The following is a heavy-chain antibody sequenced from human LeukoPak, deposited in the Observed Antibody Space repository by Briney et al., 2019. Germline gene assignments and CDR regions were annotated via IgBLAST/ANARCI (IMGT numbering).Heavy chain of an antibody. CDR2: ISNNGGT. V-gene: IGHV4-59*01. CDR1: GGSFNNDY. Sequence: SETLSLTCSVSGGSFNNDYWSWIRQTPGKGLEWIGYISNNGGTIYNPSLKTRVTISVDTSKNQFFLKLASVTAADTAVYYCARGDPYLPLGYWGQGTLVTVSS. CDR3: ARGDPYLPLGY. J-gene: IGHJ4*02.